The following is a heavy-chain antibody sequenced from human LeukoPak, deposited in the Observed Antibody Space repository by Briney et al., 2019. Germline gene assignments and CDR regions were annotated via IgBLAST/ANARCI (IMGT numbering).Heavy chain of an antibody. CDR1: GGSISSYY. CDR3: AREGPYGSGSFFDP. Sequence: PSETLSLTCTVSGGSISSYYWSWIRQPPGKGLEWIGYIYYSGSTNYNPSLKSRATISVDTSKNQFSLKLSSVTAADTAVYYCAREGPYGSGSFFDPWGQGTLVTVSS. V-gene: IGHV4-59*01. J-gene: IGHJ5*02. D-gene: IGHD3-10*01. CDR2: IYYSGST.